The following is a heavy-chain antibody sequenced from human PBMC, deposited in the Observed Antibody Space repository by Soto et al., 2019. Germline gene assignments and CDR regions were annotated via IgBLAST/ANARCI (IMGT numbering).Heavy chain of an antibody. D-gene: IGHD3-22*01. CDR2: VSGSGGST. CDR1: GFTFSSYA. V-gene: IGHV3-23*01. CDR3: AKNWDTTGYFPPDAFDI. J-gene: IGHJ3*02. Sequence: GGSLRLSCAASGFTFSSYAMTWVRQAPGKGLEWVSTVSGSGGSTYYADSVKGRFTISRDNSKNTLYLQMDSLRADDTAVYYCAKNWDTTGYFPPDAFDIWGQGTMVTVS.